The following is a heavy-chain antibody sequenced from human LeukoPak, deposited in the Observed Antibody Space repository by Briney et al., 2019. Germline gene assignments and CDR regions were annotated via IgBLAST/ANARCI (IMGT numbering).Heavy chain of an antibody. CDR2: IKQDGSEK. V-gene: IGHV3-7*01. CDR3: ASIRVMDLYYFDY. Sequence: GGSLRLSCAASGFTFSSYWMSWVRQAPGKGLEWVANIKQDGSEKYYVDSVKGRFTISRDNAKNSLYLQMNSLRAEDTAVYYCASIRVMDLYYFDYWGQGTLVTVSS. J-gene: IGHJ4*02. D-gene: IGHD3-10*01. CDR1: GFTFSSYW.